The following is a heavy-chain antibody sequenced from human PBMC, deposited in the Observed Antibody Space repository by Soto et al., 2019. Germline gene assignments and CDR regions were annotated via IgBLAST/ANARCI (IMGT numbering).Heavy chain of an antibody. V-gene: IGHV4-30-2*01. CDR3: ARGMTTVTTIDY. CDR2: IYHSGST. Sequence: QLQLQESGSGLVKPSQTLSLTCAVSGGSISSGGYSWSWIRQPPGKGLEWIGYIYHSGSTYYNPSLKRRVPISVDRSKNQFSLKLSSVTAADTAVYYCARGMTTVTTIDYWGQGTLVTVSS. CDR1: GGSISSGGYS. J-gene: IGHJ4*02. D-gene: IGHD4-4*01.